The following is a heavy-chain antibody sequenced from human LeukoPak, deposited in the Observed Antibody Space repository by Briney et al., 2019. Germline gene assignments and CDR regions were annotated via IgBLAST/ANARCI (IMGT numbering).Heavy chain of an antibody. CDR3: ARDRVWFGEFHAFDI. Sequence: GASVKVSCKASGYTFTVYYMHWVRQAPGQGLEWMAWINPNSGGTNYAQKFQGRVTMTRDTSISTAYMELSRLRSDDTAVYYCARDRVWFGEFHAFDIWGQGTMVTVSS. CDR2: INPNSGGT. CDR1: GYTFTVYY. J-gene: IGHJ3*02. V-gene: IGHV1-2*02. D-gene: IGHD3-10*01.